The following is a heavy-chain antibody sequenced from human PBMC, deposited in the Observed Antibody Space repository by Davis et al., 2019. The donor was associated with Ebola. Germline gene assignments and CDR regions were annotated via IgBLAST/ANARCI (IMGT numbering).Heavy chain of an antibody. V-gene: IGHV3-53*01. D-gene: IGHD6-19*01. CDR1: GFTFGDYA. CDR2: LYSSGST. CDR3: ARDPSGGSGWSVGYYGMDV. J-gene: IGHJ6*04. Sequence: GESLKISCTASGFTFGDYAMSWFRQAPGKGLEWVSLLYSSGSTFYADSVKGRFIISRDNYENTLYLQMNSLRVEDTAVYFCARDPSGGSGWSVGYYGMDVWGKGTTVTVSS.